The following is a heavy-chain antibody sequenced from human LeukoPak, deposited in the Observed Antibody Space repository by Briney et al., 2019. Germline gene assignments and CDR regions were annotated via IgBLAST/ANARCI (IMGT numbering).Heavy chain of an antibody. CDR3: AKPLMRDRWFGES. CDR2: IRYDGNDK. CDR1: GFTFSYYG. J-gene: IGHJ5*02. D-gene: IGHD3-10*01. Sequence: GGSLGLSCAASGFTFSYYGIHWVRQAPGKGLEWVAFIRYDGNDKYYAKSVKGRFTISRDTSRNTVSLQMNSLRLEDTAIYYCAKPLMRDRWFGESWGQGTLVTVSS. V-gene: IGHV3-30*02.